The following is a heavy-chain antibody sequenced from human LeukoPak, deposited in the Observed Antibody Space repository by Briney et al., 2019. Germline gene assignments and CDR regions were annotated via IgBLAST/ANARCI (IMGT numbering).Heavy chain of an antibody. V-gene: IGHV4-31*03. CDR3: ARSIGRGNWFDL. CDR2: IYYSGRT. CDR1: GGSISSGGYY. J-gene: IGHJ5*02. Sequence: SQTLSLTCTVSGGSISSGGYYWSWIRQHQGKGVEWIGYIYYSGRTYYTPSLKSRVTISVDTSKNQFSLKLSSVTAADTAVYYCARSIGRGNWFDLWGQGTMVTVSS. D-gene: IGHD6-6*01.